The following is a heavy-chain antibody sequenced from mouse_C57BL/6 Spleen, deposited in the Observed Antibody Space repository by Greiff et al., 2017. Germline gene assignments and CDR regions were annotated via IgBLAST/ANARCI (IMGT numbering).Heavy chain of an antibody. Sequence: VQLKESGPGLVKPSQSLSLTCSVTGYSITSGYYWNWIRQFPGNKLEWMGYISYDGSNNYNPSLKNRISITRDTSKNQFFLKLNSVTTEDTATYYCARHGSSYVDYFDYWGQGTTLTVSS. CDR3: ARHGSSYVDYFDY. CDR1: GYSITSGYY. J-gene: IGHJ2*01. CDR2: ISYDGSN. D-gene: IGHD1-1*01. V-gene: IGHV3-6*01.